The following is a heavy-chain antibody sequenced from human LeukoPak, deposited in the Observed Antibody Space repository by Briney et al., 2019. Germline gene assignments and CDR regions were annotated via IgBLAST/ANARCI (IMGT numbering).Heavy chain of an antibody. D-gene: IGHD3-22*01. CDR2: IYYSGST. J-gene: IGHJ3*02. CDR3: ARQPWHDSRAFDI. CDR1: GGSISSGGYY. Sequence: SETLSLTCTVSGGSISSGGYYWSWIRQHPGKGLGWIGYIYYSGSTYYNPSLKSRVTISVDTSKNQFSLKLSSVTAAGTAVYYCARQPWHDSRAFDIWGQGTMVTVSS. V-gene: IGHV4-31*03.